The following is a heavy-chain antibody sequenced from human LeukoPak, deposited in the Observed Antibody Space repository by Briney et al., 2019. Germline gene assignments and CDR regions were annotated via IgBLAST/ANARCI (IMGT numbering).Heavy chain of an antibody. CDR3: AKRGVVIRVILVGFHKEAYYFDS. V-gene: IGHV3-23*01. CDR2: ISDRGSRT. Sequence: PGGSLRLSCAVSGITLSNYGMSWVRRAPGKGLEWVAGISDRGSRTNYADSVEGRFTISTDHPKNTLYLQMNSLRAEDTAVYFCAKRGVVIRVILVGFHKEAYYFDSWGQGALVTVSS. CDR1: GITLSNYG. J-gene: IGHJ4*02. D-gene: IGHD3-22*01.